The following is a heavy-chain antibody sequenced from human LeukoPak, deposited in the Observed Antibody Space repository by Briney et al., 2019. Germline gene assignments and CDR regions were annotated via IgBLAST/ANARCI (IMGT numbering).Heavy chain of an antibody. CDR2: ISAYNGNT. CDR3: ARGLRTTYYYDSSGSAFDY. Sequence: ASVKVSCKASGYTFTSYGISWVRQAPGQGLEWMGWISAYNGNTNYAQKLQGRATMTTDTSTSTAYMELRSLRSDDTAVYYCARGLRTTYYYDSSGSAFDYWGQGTLVTVSS. CDR1: GYTFTSYG. D-gene: IGHD3-22*01. V-gene: IGHV1-18*01. J-gene: IGHJ4*02.